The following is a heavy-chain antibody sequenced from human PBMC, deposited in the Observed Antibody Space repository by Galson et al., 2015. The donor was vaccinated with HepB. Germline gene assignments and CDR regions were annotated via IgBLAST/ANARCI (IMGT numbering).Heavy chain of an antibody. D-gene: IGHD3-22*01. V-gene: IGHV1-69*02. Sequence: SVKVSCKASGGTFSSYTISWVRQAPGQGLEWMGRIIPILGIANYAQKFQGRVTITADKSTSTAYMELSSLRSEDTAVYYCARVAADYYDSSGYYYLNCYFDLWGRGTLVTVSS. J-gene: IGHJ2*01. CDR1: GGTFSSYT. CDR3: ARVAADYYDSSGYYYLNCYFDL. CDR2: IIPILGIA.